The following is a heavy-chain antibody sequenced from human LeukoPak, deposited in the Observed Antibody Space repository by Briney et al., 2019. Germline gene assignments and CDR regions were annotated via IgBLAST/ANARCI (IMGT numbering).Heavy chain of an antibody. CDR3: ARQGVASGY. V-gene: IGHV4-39*01. CDR1: GGSISSSDYY. CDR2: IYYSGST. Sequence: SETLSLTCTVSGGSISSSDYYWGWIRQPPGKGLEWIGSIYYSGSTYYNPSLKSRVTISVDTSKNQFSLKLTSVTAADTAVYYCARQGVASGYWGQGTLVTVSS. J-gene: IGHJ4*02. D-gene: IGHD5-12*01.